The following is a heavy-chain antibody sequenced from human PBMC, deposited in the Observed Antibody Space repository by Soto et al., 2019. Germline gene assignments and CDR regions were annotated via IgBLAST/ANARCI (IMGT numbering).Heavy chain of an antibody. CDR3: AHSPGNPGPYFDY. CDR1: GFSLITSCVG. Sequence: FGPPRAIPTRTLALTCTFSGFSLITSCVGVGWIGPAPGKALEWLALIYWNDDKRYSPALKIRLTITNYTSKNQVVLTMTNMDPVDTATYHCAHSPGNPGPYFDYWGQGTLVTVSS. CDR2: IYWNDDK. J-gene: IGHJ4*02. D-gene: IGHD1-1*01. V-gene: IGHV2-5*01.